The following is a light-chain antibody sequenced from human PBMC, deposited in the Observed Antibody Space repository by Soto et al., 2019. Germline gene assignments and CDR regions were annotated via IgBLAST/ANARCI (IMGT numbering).Light chain of an antibody. CDR2: GAS. Sequence: EIVMTQSPATLSVSPGERATLSCRASQSVGYHLAWYQQKPGQAPRLLIYGASTRATDVPDRFSGSGSGADFTLTISRLEPEDFAVYYCQQYGSSPPRTFGQGTKVDIK. CDR3: QQYGSSPPRT. CDR1: QSVGYH. V-gene: IGKV3-20*01. J-gene: IGKJ1*01.